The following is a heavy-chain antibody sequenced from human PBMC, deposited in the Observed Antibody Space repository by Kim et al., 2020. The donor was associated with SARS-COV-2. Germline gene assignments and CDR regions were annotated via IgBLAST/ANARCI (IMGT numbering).Heavy chain of an antibody. D-gene: IGHD3-16*02. Sequence: SETLSLTCAVYGGSFSGYYWSWIRQPPGKGLEWIGEINHSGSTNYNPSLKSRVTISVDTSKNQFSLKLSSVTAADTAVYYCASSANYVWGSYRYYFDYWGQGTLVTVSS. CDR2: INHSGST. J-gene: IGHJ4*02. CDR3: ASSANYVWGSYRYYFDY. V-gene: IGHV4-34*01. CDR1: GGSFSGYY.